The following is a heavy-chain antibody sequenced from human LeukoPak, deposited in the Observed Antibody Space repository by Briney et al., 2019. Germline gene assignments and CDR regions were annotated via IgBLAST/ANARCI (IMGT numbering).Heavy chain of an antibody. J-gene: IGHJ3*02. CDR2: IYYSGST. V-gene: IGHV4-59*01. CDR1: GGSITSYY. D-gene: IGHD3-22*01. Sequence: SETLSLTCTVSGGSITSYYWSWIRQPPGKGLEWIGYIYYSGSTYYNPSLKSRVTISVDTSKKQFSLKLSSVTAADTAVYYCAREYYYDSSGYYPPHAFDIWGQGTMVTVSS. CDR3: AREYYYDSSGYYPPHAFDI.